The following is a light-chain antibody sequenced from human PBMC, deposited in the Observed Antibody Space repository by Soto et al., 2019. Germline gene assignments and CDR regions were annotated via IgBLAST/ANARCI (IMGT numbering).Light chain of an antibody. Sequence: QSVLTQPPSVSGAPGLKVTISCTGSSSNIGSGYDVHWYQQFPGTAPKPLIYGNTNRPSGVPDRFSGSKSGTSASLAITGLQAEDEADYYCQSYDSSLSGYVFGTGTKVTVL. CDR2: GNT. V-gene: IGLV1-40*01. CDR3: QSYDSSLSGYV. J-gene: IGLJ1*01. CDR1: SSNIGSGYD.